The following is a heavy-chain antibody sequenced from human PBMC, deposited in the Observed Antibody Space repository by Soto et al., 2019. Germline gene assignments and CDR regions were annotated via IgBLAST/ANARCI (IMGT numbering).Heavy chain of an antibody. Sequence: SVKVSCKASGGTFSSYAISWVRQAPGQGLEWMGGIIPIFGTANYAQKFQGRVTITADESTSTAYMELSSLRSEDTAVYYCARDRRGTGRWTNSRSVYYFDYWGQGSRVTVSS. CDR1: GGTFSSYA. V-gene: IGHV1-69*13. D-gene: IGHD4-17*01. CDR2: IIPIFGTA. J-gene: IGHJ4*02. CDR3: ARDRRGTGRWTNSRSVYYFDY.